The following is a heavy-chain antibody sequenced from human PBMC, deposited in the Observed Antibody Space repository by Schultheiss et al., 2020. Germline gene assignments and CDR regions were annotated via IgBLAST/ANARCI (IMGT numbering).Heavy chain of an antibody. CDR1: GYTFTSYD. CDR3: AKDRGYCSSTSCYSREGYYYGMDV. Sequence: ASVKVSCKASGYTFTSYDINWVRQATGQGLEWMGWMNPNSGNTGYAQKFQGRVTMTRNTSISTAYMELSSLRAEDTAVYYCAKDRGYCSSTSCYSREGYYYGMDVWGKGTTVNGYS. D-gene: IGHD2-2*03. CDR2: MNPNSGNT. J-gene: IGHJ6*04. V-gene: IGHV1-8*01.